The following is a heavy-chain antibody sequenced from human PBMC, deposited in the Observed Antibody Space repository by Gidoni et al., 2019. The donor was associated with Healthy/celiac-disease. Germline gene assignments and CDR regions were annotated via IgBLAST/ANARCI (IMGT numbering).Heavy chain of an antibody. CDR1: GGSVSSGSHY. D-gene: IGHD3-16*02. CDR3: ARELLMITFGGVIVKGGYYFDY. Sequence: QVQLQESGPGLVKPSETLSLTCTVSGGSVSSGSHYWRWTRQPPGKGLEWIGYIYYSGSTNHNPSLKSRVTISVDTSKNQFSRKLSSVTAADTAVYYCARELLMITFGGVIVKGGYYFDYWGQGTLVTVSS. V-gene: IGHV4-61*01. J-gene: IGHJ4*02. CDR2: IYYSGST.